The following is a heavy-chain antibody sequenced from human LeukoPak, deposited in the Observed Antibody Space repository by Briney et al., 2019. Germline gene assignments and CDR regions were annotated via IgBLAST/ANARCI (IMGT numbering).Heavy chain of an antibody. CDR1: GFTFSSYA. CDR2: ISYDGSNK. CDR3: ARDQYDTWSRRGNFDS. J-gene: IGHJ4*02. D-gene: IGHD3-3*01. Sequence: GRSLRLSCAASGFTFSSYAMHWVRQAPGKGLEWVAVISYDGSNKYYADSVKGRFTISRDNSKNTLYLQMNSLRAEDTAVFYCARDQYDTWSRRGNFDSWGQGTLVIVSS. V-gene: IGHV3-30-3*01.